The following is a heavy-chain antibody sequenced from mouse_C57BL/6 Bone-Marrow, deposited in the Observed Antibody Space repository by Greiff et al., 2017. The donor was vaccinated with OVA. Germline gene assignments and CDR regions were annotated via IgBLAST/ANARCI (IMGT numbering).Heavy chain of an antibody. CDR2: IWSGGST. V-gene: IGHV2-2*01. D-gene: IGHD4-1*01. CDR3: AVAPNWGFSAWFAY. Sequence: VQLQESGPGLVQPSQSLSITCTVSGFSLTSYGVHWVRQSPGKGLEWLGVIWSGGSTDYNAAFISRLSISKDNSKSQVFFKMNSLQADDTAIYYCAVAPNWGFSAWFAYWGQGTLVTVSA. CDR1: GFSLTSYG. J-gene: IGHJ3*01.